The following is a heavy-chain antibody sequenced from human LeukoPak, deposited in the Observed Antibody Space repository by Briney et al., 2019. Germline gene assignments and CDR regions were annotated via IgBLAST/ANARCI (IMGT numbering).Heavy chain of an antibody. D-gene: IGHD6-13*01. Sequence: SETLSLTCTVSGGSISSYYWNWIRQPPGKGLEWIGYIYNSGSTNNNPSLKSRVTMSVDTSKNQFSLKLSSVTAADTAVYYCASRIADKDYWGQGTLVTVSS. V-gene: IGHV4-59*12. CDR2: IYNSGST. CDR1: GGSISSYY. J-gene: IGHJ4*02. CDR3: ASRIADKDY.